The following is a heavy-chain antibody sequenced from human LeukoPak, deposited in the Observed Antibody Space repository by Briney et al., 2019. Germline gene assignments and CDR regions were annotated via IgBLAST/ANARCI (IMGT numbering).Heavy chain of an antibody. J-gene: IGHJ4*02. V-gene: IGHV3-48*04. CDR2: ISSSSITI. Sequence: GGPLRLSCAASGFTFSSYSLIWVRQAPGKGLEWVSFISSSSITIYYADSVKGRFTISRDNAEKSLYLQMNSLRAEDTAVYYCARDRGGSYSAIDYWGQGTLVTVSS. CDR1: GFTFSSYS. D-gene: IGHD2-15*01. CDR3: ARDRGGSYSAIDY.